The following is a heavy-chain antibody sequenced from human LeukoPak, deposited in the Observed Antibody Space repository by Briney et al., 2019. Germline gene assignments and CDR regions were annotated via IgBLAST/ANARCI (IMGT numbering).Heavy chain of an antibody. V-gene: IGHV3-23*01. Sequence: QPGGSLRLSCAASGFSFSSYAMTWVREAPGKGLEWVSALSASGGTTYYADSVKGRFTTSRDNSKNTLYIQMNSLRAEDTAVYYCAKLPREYCSSTSCPNWFDTWGQGTLVTVSS. CDR3: AKLPREYCSSTSCPNWFDT. CDR2: LSASGGTT. J-gene: IGHJ5*02. CDR1: GFSFSSYA. D-gene: IGHD2-2*01.